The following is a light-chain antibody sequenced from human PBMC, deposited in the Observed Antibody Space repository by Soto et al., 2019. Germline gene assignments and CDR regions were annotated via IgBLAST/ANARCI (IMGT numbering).Light chain of an antibody. V-gene: IGLV7-46*01. CDR3: LPPYNGPYV. CDR1: TGAVTNGHY. J-gene: IGLJ1*01. CDR2: KTP. Sequence: QAVVTQEPSLTVSPGGTVTLTCGSSTGAVTNGHYPYWFQQKPGQAPRTLIYKTPNSPPGPPPRFSGPLLGGKAALPLWGARPEDGVDYSCLPPYNGPYVLGSGTKATAL.